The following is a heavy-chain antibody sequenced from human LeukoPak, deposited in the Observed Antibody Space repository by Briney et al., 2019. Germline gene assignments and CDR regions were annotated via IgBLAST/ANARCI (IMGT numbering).Heavy chain of an antibody. V-gene: IGHV3-21*06. CDR2: ITSGGTYT. D-gene: IGHD3-9*01. Sequence: GGSLRLSCAASGFTFSTYNMNWVRQAPGKGLEWVSSITSGGTYTYYADSVTGRFTTSRDNAKNSLSLQLSSLRAEDTAVYYCARGHYDILTASYKWTPDYWGQGVLVTVSS. J-gene: IGHJ4*02. CDR3: ARGHYDILTASYKWTPDY. CDR1: GFTFSTYN.